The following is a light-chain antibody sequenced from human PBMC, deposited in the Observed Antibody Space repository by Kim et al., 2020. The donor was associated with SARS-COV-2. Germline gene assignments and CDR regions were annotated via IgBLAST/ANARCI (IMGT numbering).Light chain of an antibody. J-gene: IGLJ1*01. V-gene: IGLV3-21*04. CDR1: NVGSKS. Sequence: APGETARFSCGGNNVGSKSVHWYQQKPGQAPVLVMNFDRDRPSGIPERFTGSNSGSTATLTINRVEAGDEADYYCQVWDSSSDHCVFGSGTKVTVL. CDR3: QVWDSSSDHCV. CDR2: FDR.